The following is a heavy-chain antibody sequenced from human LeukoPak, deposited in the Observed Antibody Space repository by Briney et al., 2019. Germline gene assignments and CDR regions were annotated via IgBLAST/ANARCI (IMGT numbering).Heavy chain of an antibody. CDR3: ARGGGVDYSFDY. Sequence: SETLSLTCTVSGGSISSGTYYWCWIRQPAGKGLEWIGRIYTSGSTNYNPSLKSRVTISVDTSKNQFSLKLSSVTAADTAVYYCARGGGVDYSFDYWGQGTLVTVSS. CDR1: GGSISSGTYY. J-gene: IGHJ4*02. D-gene: IGHD4-11*01. CDR2: IYTSGST. V-gene: IGHV4-61*02.